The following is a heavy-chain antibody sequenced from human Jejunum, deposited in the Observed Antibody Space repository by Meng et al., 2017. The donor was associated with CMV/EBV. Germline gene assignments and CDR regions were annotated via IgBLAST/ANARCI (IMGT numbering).Heavy chain of an antibody. Sequence: GFSFSDDSMNWVRQAPGKGLEWVSYISSSGSTIYYADSVKGRFTISRDNAKNSLYLQMNSLRAEDTAVYYCARTHYYDSSGPLDYWGQGTLVTVSS. CDR3: ARTHYYDSSGPLDY. J-gene: IGHJ4*02. V-gene: IGHV3-11*01. CDR1: GFSFSDDS. D-gene: IGHD3-22*01. CDR2: ISSSGSTI.